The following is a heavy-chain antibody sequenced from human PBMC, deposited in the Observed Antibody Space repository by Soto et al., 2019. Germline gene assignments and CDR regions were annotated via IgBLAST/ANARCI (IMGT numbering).Heavy chain of an antibody. CDR2: ISSSSSYI. CDR3: GRDYYYYGMDV. J-gene: IGHJ6*02. CDR1: GFTISSYS. Sequence: PGGSLRLSCAASGFTISSYSMNWVRQAPGKGLEWVSSISSSSSYIHYADSVKGRFTISRDNAKNSLYLQMNSLRAEDTAVYYCGRDYYYYGMDVWGQGTTVTVSS. V-gene: IGHV3-21*01.